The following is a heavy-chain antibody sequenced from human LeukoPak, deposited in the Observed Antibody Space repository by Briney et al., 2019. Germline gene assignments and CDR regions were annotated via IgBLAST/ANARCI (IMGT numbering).Heavy chain of an antibody. D-gene: IGHD2-2*01. CDR1: GYTFTSYY. J-gene: IGHJ6*02. Sequence: ASVKVSCKASGYTFTSYYMHWVRQAPGQGLEWMGIINPSGGSTSYAQKFQGRVTITADESTSTAYMGLSSLRSEDTAVYYCARNVVVVPAAEDYYYYGMDVWGQGTTVTVSS. CDR3: ARNVVVVPAAEDYYYYGMDV. CDR2: INPSGGST. V-gene: IGHV1-46*01.